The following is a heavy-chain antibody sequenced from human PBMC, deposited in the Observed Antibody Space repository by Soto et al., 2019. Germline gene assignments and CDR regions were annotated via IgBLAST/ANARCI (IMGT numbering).Heavy chain of an antibody. D-gene: IGHD1-1*01. CDR3: ARDSKLERLSWYYYYGMDV. CDR1: GDSVSCNSAA. CDR2: TYYRSKWYN. Sequence: SQTLSLTCAISGDSVSCNSAAWNWIRQSPSRGLEWLGRTYYRSKWYNDYAVSVKSRITINPDTSKNQFSLQLNSVTPEDTAVYYCARDSKLERLSWYYYYGMDVWGQGTTVTVSS. V-gene: IGHV6-1*01. J-gene: IGHJ6*02.